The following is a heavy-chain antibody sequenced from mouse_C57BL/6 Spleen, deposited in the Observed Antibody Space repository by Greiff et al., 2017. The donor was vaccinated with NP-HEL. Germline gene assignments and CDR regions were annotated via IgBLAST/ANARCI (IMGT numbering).Heavy chain of an antibody. D-gene: IGHD1-1*01. CDR1: GFTFSDYG. CDR2: ISSGSSTI. V-gene: IGHV5-17*01. J-gene: IGHJ2*01. Sequence: EVQLVESGGGLVKPGGSLKLSCAASGFTFSDYGMHWVRQAPEKGLEWVAYISSGSSTIYYADTVKGRFTFSRDNAKNTLFLQMTSLRSEDTAMYYCARHYYGSSYVHFDCWGQGTTLTVSS. CDR3: ARHYYGSSYVHFDC.